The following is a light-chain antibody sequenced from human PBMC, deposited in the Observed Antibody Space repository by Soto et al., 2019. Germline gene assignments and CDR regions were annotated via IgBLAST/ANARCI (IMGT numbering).Light chain of an antibody. J-gene: IGKJ1*01. CDR2: ETS. CDR1: QSVGSY. Sequence: ELVLTQSPATLSLSPGERATLSCRASQSVGSYLTWYQQKPGQAPRLLIYETSKRATGIPARFSGSGSGTDFTLTISSLEPEDFAVYYCQQRSSWPRTFGQGTKVDIK. V-gene: IGKV3-11*01. CDR3: QQRSSWPRT.